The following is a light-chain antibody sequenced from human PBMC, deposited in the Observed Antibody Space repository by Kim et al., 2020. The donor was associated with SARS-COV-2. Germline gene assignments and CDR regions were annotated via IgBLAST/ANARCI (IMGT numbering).Light chain of an antibody. Sequence: SPGERATLSCRASQTVASIYLAWYLQKSGQTPRLLIYGTSNRATGIPDRFSGSGSGTDFILAISRLEPEDFGVYYCQHFGGSPLYSFGQGTKLEIK. J-gene: IGKJ2*03. CDR3: QHFGGSPLYS. CDR2: GTS. CDR1: QTVASIY. V-gene: IGKV3-20*01.